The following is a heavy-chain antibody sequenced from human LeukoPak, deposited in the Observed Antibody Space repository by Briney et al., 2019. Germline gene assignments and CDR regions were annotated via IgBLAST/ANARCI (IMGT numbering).Heavy chain of an antibody. CDR3: TTDLHYDSSGVFDY. CDR1: GFTFSNAW. V-gene: IGHV3-15*01. D-gene: IGHD3-22*01. J-gene: IGHJ4*02. CDR2: IKSKTDGGTT. Sequence: GGSLRLSCAASGFTFSNAWMSWVRQAPGKGLEWVGRIKSKTDGGTTDYAAPVKGRFTISRDDSKNTLYLQMNSLKTEDTAAYYCTTDLHYDSSGVFDYWGQGTLVTVSS.